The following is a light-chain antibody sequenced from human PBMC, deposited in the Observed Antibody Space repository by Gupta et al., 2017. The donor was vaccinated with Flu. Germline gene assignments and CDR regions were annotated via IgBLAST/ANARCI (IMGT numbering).Light chain of an antibody. CDR1: SSNNGSNT. J-gene: IGLJ3*02. CDR2: GDN. V-gene: IGLV1-44*01. CDR3: AAWDDSLNGWV. Sequence: QPALPQPPSPSGTPAQRVTISCSGSSSNNGSNTVARYQQLPGTAPKLLIYGDNQRPSGVPDRFSGAKSGTSASLAISGLQSEDEVDYYCAAWDDSLNGWVFGGGTKLTVL.